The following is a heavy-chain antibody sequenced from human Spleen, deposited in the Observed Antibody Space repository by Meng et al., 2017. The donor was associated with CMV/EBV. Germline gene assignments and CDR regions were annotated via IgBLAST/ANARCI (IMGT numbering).Heavy chain of an antibody. CDR1: GFTFSSYS. J-gene: IGHJ3*02. Sequence: GESLKISCAASGFTFSSYSMNWVRQAPGKGLEWVSSISSSSSYIYYADSVKGRFTISRDNAKNSLYLQMNSLRAEDTAVYYCARADAFEIWGQGTMVTVSS. CDR3: ARADAFEI. V-gene: IGHV3-21*01. CDR2: ISSSSSYI.